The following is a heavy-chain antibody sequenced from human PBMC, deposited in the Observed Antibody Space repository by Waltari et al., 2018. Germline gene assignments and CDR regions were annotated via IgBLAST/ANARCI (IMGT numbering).Heavy chain of an antibody. D-gene: IGHD3-10*01. J-gene: IGHJ6*02. CDR3: ARDYYGSGSYGMDV. CDR2: IYTSGST. Sequence: QVQLQESGPGLVKPSQTLSLTCTVSGGSISSGSYYWSWIRQPAGKGLEWIGYIYTSGSTNYNPSLKSRVTISVDTSKNQFSLKLSSVTAADTAVYYCARDYYGSGSYGMDVWGQGTTVTVSS. V-gene: IGHV4-61*09. CDR1: GGSISSGSYY.